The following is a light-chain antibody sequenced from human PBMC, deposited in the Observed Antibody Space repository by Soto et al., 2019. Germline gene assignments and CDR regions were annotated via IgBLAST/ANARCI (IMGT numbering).Light chain of an antibody. V-gene: IGLV2-14*03. J-gene: IGLJ1*01. CDR3: SSYTAGRTRV. Sequence: QSALTQPASVSGSPGQSITISCTGTSSDVGAYDFVSWYQQHPDKAPKLMIYEVSNRPSGVSHRFSGSKSVNTATLTIAGRQAEDEADYYCSSYTAGRTRVFGTGTKLTVL. CDR1: SSDVGAYDF. CDR2: EVS.